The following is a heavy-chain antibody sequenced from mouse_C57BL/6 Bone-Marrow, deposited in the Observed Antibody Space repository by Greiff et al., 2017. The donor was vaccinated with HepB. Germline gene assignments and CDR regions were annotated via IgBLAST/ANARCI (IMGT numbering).Heavy chain of an antibody. Sequence: EVKLVESGGGLVQPGGSLKLSCAASGFTFSDYYMYWVRPTPEKRLEWVAYISTGGGSTYYPDTVKGRFTISRDNATNTLYLQMSRLKSEDTAMYYCARHGYSNYGFAYWGQGTLVTVSA. D-gene: IGHD2-5*01. J-gene: IGHJ3*01. CDR2: ISTGGGST. CDR3: ARHGYSNYGFAY. CDR1: GFTFSDYY. V-gene: IGHV5-12*01.